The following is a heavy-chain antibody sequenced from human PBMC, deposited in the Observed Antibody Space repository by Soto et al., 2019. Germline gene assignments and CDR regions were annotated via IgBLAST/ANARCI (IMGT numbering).Heavy chain of an antibody. J-gene: IGHJ6*02. CDR2: IKSKTDGGTT. CDR3: TTGLWVYDYGDYWGEGPIYYYYYYGMDV. CDR1: GFTFSNAW. D-gene: IGHD4-17*01. V-gene: IGHV3-15*07. Sequence: GGSLRLSCAASGFTFSNAWMNWVRQAPGKGLEWVGRIKSKTDGGTTDYAAPVKGRFTISRDDSKNTLYLQMNSLKTEDTAVYYCTTGLWVYDYGDYWGEGPIYYYYYYGMDVWGQGTTVTVSS.